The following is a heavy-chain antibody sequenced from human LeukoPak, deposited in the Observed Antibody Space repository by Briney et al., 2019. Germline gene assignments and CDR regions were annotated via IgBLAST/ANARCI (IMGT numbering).Heavy chain of an antibody. Sequence: GGSLRLSCAASGFTFSSYGMHWVRQAPGKGLEWVAVISYDGSNKYYADSVKGRFTISRDNSKNTLYLQMNSLRAEDTAVYYCAKDKRRGGRYQLPEYYFDYWGQGTLVTVSS. V-gene: IGHV3-30*18. D-gene: IGHD2-2*01. CDR3: AKDKRRGGRYQLPEYYFDY. CDR1: GFTFSSYG. CDR2: ISYDGSNK. J-gene: IGHJ4*02.